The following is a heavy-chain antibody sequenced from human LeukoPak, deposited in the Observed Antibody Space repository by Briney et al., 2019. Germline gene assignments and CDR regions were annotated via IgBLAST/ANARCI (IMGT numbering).Heavy chain of an antibody. CDR1: GGSFSGYY. D-gene: IGHD5-12*01. V-gene: IGHV4-34*01. CDR3: ARGKWLRSSFDY. J-gene: IGHJ4*02. Sequence: SETLPLTCAVNGGSFSGYYWSWIRQPPGKGLEWIGEINHSGSTNYNPSLKSRVTISVDTSKNQFSLKLSSVTAADTAVYYCARGKWLRSSFDYWGQGTLVTVSS. CDR2: INHSGST.